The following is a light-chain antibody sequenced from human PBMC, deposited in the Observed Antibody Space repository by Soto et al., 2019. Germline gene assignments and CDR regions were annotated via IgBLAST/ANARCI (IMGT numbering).Light chain of an antibody. V-gene: IGKV3-20*01. J-gene: IGKJ2*01. Sequence: PWERATLSFWASQSLRSSYLAWYQRKPGQAPRLLMFGASRRATGIPDRFNGSGSGTDFILTISRLEPEDVAVYYCQQHGTSPYTFGQGTKVVIK. CDR1: QSLRSSY. CDR3: QQHGTSPYT. CDR2: GAS.